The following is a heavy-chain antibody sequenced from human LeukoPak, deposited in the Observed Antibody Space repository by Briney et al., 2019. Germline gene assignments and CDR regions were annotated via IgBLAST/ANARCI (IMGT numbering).Heavy chain of an antibody. CDR1: GFTFSSYS. CDR2: ISSSRSYI. J-gene: IGHJ3*02. D-gene: IGHD2-2*01. CDR3: ARYCSSTSCYRDAFDT. V-gene: IGHV3-21*01. Sequence: GGSLRLSCAASGFTFSSYSMNWVRQAPGKGLEWVSSISSSRSYIYYADSVKGRFTISRDNAKNSLYLQMNSLRAEDTAVYYCARYCSSTSCYRDAFDTWGQGTMVTVSS.